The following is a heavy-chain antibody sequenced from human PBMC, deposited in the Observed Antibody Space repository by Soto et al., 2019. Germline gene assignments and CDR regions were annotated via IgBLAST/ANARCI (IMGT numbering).Heavy chain of an antibody. CDR3: ARSPYSYGKPYHFDY. J-gene: IGHJ4*02. CDR2: ISAHTGSA. V-gene: IGHV1-18*04. Sequence: GSAVNVSCKASGYTFANYGVGWVRQAPGQGLVWMGWISAHTGSANYAQEFQARVAVTTDTSTSTASMEVRSLRSDDTAVYYCARSPYSYGKPYHFDYWGQGTLVTVSS. CDR1: GYTFANYG. D-gene: IGHD5-18*01.